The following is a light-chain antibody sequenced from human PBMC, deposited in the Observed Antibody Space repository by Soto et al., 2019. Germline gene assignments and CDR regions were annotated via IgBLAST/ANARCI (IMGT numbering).Light chain of an antibody. CDR3: AAWDDRLSGVV. CDR1: RTNIETNH. CDR2: RNS. J-gene: IGLJ2*01. V-gene: IGLV1-47*01. Sequence: QSVLTQPSSTSGTPGQRVIISCSGSRTNIETNHVYWYQQLPGTTPKVLIYRNSQRPSGVPDRFSASKSGTSASLAIDGLRAEDEGDSYCAAWDDRLSGVVFGGGTKLTVL.